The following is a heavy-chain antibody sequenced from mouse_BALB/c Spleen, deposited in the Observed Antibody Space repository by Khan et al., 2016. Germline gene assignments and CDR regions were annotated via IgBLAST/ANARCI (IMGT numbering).Heavy chain of an antibody. J-gene: IGHJ4*01. V-gene: IGHV3-8*02. CDR1: GDSITSGF. Sequence: EVQLQESGPSLVKPSQTLSLTCSVTGDSITSGFWNWIRKFPGNKLEYMGYIDYSGNTYSNPSLKSRISITRDTAKNQYYLQLNSVTTEDTATYYCARIYDDFYYAMDYWGQGTSVTVSS. CDR2: IDYSGNT. CDR3: ARIYDDFYYAMDY. D-gene: IGHD2-3*01.